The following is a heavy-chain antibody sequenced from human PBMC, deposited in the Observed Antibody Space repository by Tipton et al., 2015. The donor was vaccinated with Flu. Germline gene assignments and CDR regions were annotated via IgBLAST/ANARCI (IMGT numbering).Heavy chain of an antibody. Sequence: SLRLSCAASGFRISRFWMSWVRQAPGKGPEWVANIKEDGSEKQYVDSVEGRFTISRDNTKNLLYLQMNGLRDEDTAVYYCANGPYWGQGTLVTVSS. CDR1: GFRISRFW. CDR3: ANGPY. V-gene: IGHV3-7*01. J-gene: IGHJ4*02. CDR2: IKEDGSEK.